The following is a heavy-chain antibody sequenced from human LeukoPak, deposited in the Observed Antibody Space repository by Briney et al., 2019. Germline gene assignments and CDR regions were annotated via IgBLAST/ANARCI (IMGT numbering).Heavy chain of an antibody. J-gene: IGHJ5*02. CDR2: MNPNSGNT. CDR1: GYTFTTYD. Sequence: GASVKVSCKASGYTFTTYDINWVRQATGQGLEWMGRMNPNSGNTGYAQKFQGRVTMTRNTSISTAYMELRSLRSEDTAVYYCARGPNKSDGGNSGSAWFDPWGQGTLVTVSS. CDR3: ARGPNKSDGGNSGSAWFDP. D-gene: IGHD4-23*01. V-gene: IGHV1-8*01.